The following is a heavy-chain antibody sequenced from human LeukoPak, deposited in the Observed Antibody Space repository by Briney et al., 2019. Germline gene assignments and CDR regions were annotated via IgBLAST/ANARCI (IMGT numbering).Heavy chain of an antibody. CDR3: ARKGGYYFYYYMDV. D-gene: IGHD2-15*01. J-gene: IGHJ6*03. V-gene: IGHV3-30*04. Sequence: GGSLRLSCAASGFTFSSYAMHWVRQAPGKGLEWVAVISYDGSNKYYADSVKGRFTISRDNSKNTLYLQMNSLRAEDTAVYYCARKGGYYFYYYMDVWGKGTTVTVSS. CDR1: GFTFSSYA. CDR2: ISYDGSNK.